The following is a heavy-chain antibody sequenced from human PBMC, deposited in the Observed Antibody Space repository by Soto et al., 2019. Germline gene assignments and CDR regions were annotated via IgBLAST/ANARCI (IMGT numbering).Heavy chain of an antibody. V-gene: IGHV3-15*01. J-gene: IGHJ4*02. CDR3: AITAMIKRGSSTRFDY. CDR2: IKSKIDGETA. D-gene: IGHD5-18*01. CDR1: GLTFSNVW. Sequence: GGSLRLSCAASGLTFSNVWMTWVRQAPGKGLEWGGRIKSKIDGETADVAAPVKARFTIARDDSKNTVFLEMNSLKSEDTALYYCAITAMIKRGSSTRFDYWGRGTQVIVHS.